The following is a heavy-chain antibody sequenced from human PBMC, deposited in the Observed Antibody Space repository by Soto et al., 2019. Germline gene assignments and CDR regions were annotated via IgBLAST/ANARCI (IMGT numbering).Heavy chain of an antibody. V-gene: IGHV1-24*01. J-gene: IGHJ5*02. CDR1: GYTLTELS. CDR2: FDPEDGET. D-gene: IGHD3-22*01. CDR3: ATGPRSGYYLHWFDP. Sequence: ASVKVSCKVSGYTLTELSMHWVRQAPGKGLEWMGGFDPEDGETIYAQKLQGRVTMTEDTSTDTAYMELSSLRSEDTAVYYCATGPRSGYYLHWFDPWGQGTLVTVS.